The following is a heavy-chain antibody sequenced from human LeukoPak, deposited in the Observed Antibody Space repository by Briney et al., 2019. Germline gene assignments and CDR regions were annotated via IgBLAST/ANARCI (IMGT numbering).Heavy chain of an antibody. D-gene: IGHD3-10*01. V-gene: IGHV4-4*07. CDR2: IYTSEST. J-gene: IGHJ6*02. Sequence: PSETLSLTCTVSGGSISSYYWSWIRQPAGKGLEWIGRIYTSESTNYNPSLKSRVTMSVDTSKNQFSLKLSSVTAADTAVYYCARDGLSGSGSGGYYYYGMDVWGQGTTVTVSS. CDR1: GGSISSYY. CDR3: ARDGLSGSGSGGYYYYGMDV.